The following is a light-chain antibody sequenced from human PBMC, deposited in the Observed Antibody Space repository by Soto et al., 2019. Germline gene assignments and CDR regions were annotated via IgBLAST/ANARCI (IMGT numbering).Light chain of an antibody. CDR1: QSSSTW. J-gene: IGKJ2*01. CDR2: DVS. V-gene: IGKV1-5*01. Sequence: DIQMTQSPSTLSASVGDRVTITCRASQSSSTWLAWYQQKPGKAPKLLIYDVSSLASEVPSRFSGSGSGTDFTLTIGGLQPADFAIYYCQQSYSSPYTFGLGTKVQIK. CDR3: QQSYSSPYT.